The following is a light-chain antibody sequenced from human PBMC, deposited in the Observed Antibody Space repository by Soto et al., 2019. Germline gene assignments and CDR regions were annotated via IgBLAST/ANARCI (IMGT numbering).Light chain of an antibody. CDR1: QSVSSSY. CDR2: GAS. CDR3: QQYGSSLFT. J-gene: IGKJ3*01. Sequence: EIVLTQSPGTLSLSPGERATLSCRASQSVSSSYLAWYQLKPGQAPRLLIYGASSRATGIPDRFSGSGSGTDFTLTISRLEPEDFAVYYCQQYGSSLFTFGPGTKVEIK. V-gene: IGKV3-20*01.